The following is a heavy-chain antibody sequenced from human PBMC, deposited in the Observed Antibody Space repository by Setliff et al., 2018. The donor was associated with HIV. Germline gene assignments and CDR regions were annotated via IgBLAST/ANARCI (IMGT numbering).Heavy chain of an antibody. Sequence: GGSLRLSCSASGFTFSSYAMHWVRQAPGKGLEYVSAISSNGGSTYYADSVKGRFTISRDNSKNTQYLQMSSLRAEDTAVYYCARDCRVGWVFTYGMDVWGQGTLVTVSS. CDR2: ISSNGGST. CDR1: GFTFSSYA. D-gene: IGHD6-13*01. CDR3: ARDCRVGWVFTYGMDV. V-gene: IGHV3-64D*09. J-gene: IGHJ6*02.